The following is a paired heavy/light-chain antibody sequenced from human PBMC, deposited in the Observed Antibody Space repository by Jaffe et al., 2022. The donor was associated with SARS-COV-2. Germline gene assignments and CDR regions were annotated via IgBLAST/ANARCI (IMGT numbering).Light chain of an antibody. CDR2: GAS. V-gene: IGKV3-20*01. Sequence: EIVLTQSPGTLSLSPGERATLSCRASQSVSSSFLAWYQQKPGQAPRLLIYGASSRATGIPDRFSGSGSGTDFTLTISRLEPEDFAVYYCQQYGSSSWTFGQGTKVEIK. CDR3: QQYGSSSWT. CDR1: QSVSSSF. J-gene: IGKJ1*01.
Heavy chain of an antibody. Sequence: QVQLVESGGGVVQPGRSLRLSCAASGFSFSTNGMHWVRQAPGKGLEWVGLIWYDGSNKNYADSVKGRFTISRDNSKNTLYLQMNSLRAEDTAVYYCVVQQLVLDYWGQGTLVTVSS. V-gene: IGHV3-33*01. CDR2: IWYDGSNK. CDR3: VVQQLVLDY. J-gene: IGHJ4*02. D-gene: IGHD6-13*01. CDR1: GFSFSTNG.